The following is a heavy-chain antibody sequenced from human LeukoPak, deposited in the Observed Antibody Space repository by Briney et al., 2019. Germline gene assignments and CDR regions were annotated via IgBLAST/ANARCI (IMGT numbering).Heavy chain of an antibody. V-gene: IGHV3-74*01. D-gene: IGHD2-8*01. CDR3: ARANDPPPDY. CDR2: IKSDGSST. J-gene: IGHJ4*02. Sequence: GGSLRLSCAASGFTFRNYWMHWVRQAPGKGLMWVSRIKSDGSSTSYADSVKGRFTISRDNARNTVYLQMNSLRAEDTAVYYCARANDPPPDYWGRGTLVTVSS. CDR1: GFTFRNYW.